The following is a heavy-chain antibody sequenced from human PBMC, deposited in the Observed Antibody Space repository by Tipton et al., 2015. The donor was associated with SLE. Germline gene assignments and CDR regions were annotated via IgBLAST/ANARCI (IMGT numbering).Heavy chain of an antibody. V-gene: IGHV4-38-2*01. CDR1: GYSITSGYY. J-gene: IGHJ4*02. CDR3: ARATAVAEFFY. D-gene: IGHD6-19*01. CDR2: IYHSGST. Sequence: TLSLTCAVSGYSITSGYYWGWIRQPPGKGLEWIGNIYHSGSTYYNPSLRSRVTIAVDTAKNHVFLKLTSVTAADTAVYYCARATAVAEFFYWGQGALVTVSS.